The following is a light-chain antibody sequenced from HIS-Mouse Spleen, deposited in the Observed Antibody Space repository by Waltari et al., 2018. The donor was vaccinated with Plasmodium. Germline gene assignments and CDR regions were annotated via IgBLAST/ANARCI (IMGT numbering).Light chain of an antibody. CDR1: ALPTKY. CDR2: EDS. V-gene: IGLV3-10*01. Sequence: SYELTQPPSVSVSPGQTDRTTCPGDALPTKYAYWYQQKSGQAPVLVIYEDSKRPSGIPERFSGSSSGTMATLTISGAQVEDEADYYCYSTDSSGNHRVFGGGTKLTVL. CDR3: YSTDSSGNHRV. J-gene: IGLJ3*02.